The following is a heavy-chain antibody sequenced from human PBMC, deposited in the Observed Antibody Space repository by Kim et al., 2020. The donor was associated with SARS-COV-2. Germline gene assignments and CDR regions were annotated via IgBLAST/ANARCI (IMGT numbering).Heavy chain of an antibody. D-gene: IGHD1-26*01. V-gene: IGHV3-23*01. J-gene: IGHJ5*02. Sequence: YSADPRKGRFTISRDTSKNTLYLQMNSLRAEDTAVYYCAKVLGKWERFDPWGQGTLVTVSS. CDR3: AKVLGKWERFDP.